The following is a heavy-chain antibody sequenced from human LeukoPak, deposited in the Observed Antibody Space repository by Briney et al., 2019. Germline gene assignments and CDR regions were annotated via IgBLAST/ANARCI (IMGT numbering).Heavy chain of an antibody. CDR1: GFTFSSYA. CDR3: TKALDGSGWFRGDDY. V-gene: IGHV3-23*01. D-gene: IGHD6-19*01. CDR2: ITSSGGTM. J-gene: IGHJ4*02. Sequence: PGGSLRLSCAASGFTFSSYAISWVRQAPGKGLEWVSTITSSGGTMFYAASVKGRFTVSRDNPKNTLYLQMNSLRAEDTAVYYCTKALDGSGWFRGDDYWGQGTLVTVSS.